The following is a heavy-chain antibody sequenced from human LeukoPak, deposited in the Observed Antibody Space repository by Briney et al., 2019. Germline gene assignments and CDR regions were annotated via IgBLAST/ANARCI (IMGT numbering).Heavy chain of an antibody. V-gene: IGHV1-69*05. J-gene: IGHJ4*02. D-gene: IGHD6-13*01. Sequence: SVKVSCKXSGGTFSSYAISWVRQAPGQGLEWMGTIIPIFGTANYAQKFQGRVTITTDESTSTAYMELSSLRSEDTAVYYCARDQGIAAAGTIWGQGTLVTVSS. CDR1: GGTFSSYA. CDR3: ARDQGIAAAGTI. CDR2: IIPIFGTA.